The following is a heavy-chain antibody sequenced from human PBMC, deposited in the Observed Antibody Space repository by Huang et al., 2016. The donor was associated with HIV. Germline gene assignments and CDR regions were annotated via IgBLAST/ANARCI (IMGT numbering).Heavy chain of an antibody. J-gene: IGHJ6*03. Sequence: QVQLVQSGSELKKPGASLTVACKASGYTFTKYAMNWVRQAPGQGLEWMGWINTNTWNPTYAQGFMGLFVFSLDTSVSTAYLQIDSLKADDAAVYFCARGIISGSYFFYYMDVWGEGTTVTVSS. V-gene: IGHV7-4-1*01. CDR3: ARGIISGSYFFYYMDV. CDR2: INTNTWNP. CDR1: GYTFTKYA. D-gene: IGHD6-19*01.